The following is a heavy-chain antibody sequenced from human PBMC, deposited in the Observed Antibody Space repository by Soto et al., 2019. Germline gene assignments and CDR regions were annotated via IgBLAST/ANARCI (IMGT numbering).Heavy chain of an antibody. D-gene: IGHD7-27*01. CDR2: IYWDDDK. CDR1: GFSLSTSGVG. V-gene: IGHV2-5*02. Sequence: QITLKESVPTLVKPTQTLTLTCTFSGFSLSTSGVGVGWIRQPPGKALEWLALIYWDDDKRYSPSLKSRLTITKDTSKNQVVLTMTNMDPVDTATYYCAHSLIPNWGSRGAFDYWGQGTLVTVSS. CDR3: AHSLIPNWGSRGAFDY. J-gene: IGHJ4*02.